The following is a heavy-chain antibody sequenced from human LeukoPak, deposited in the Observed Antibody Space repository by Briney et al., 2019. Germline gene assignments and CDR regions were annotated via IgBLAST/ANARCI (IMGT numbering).Heavy chain of an antibody. CDR3: ARDRGNYYGSGSTFDY. D-gene: IGHD3-10*01. V-gene: IGHV1-69*13. J-gene: IGHJ4*02. CDR2: IIPIFGTA. Sequence: SVKVSCKASGGTFSSYAISWVRQAPGQGLEWMGGIIPIFGTANYAQKFQGRVTITADESTSTAYMELSSLRSEDTAVYYCARDRGNYYGSGSTFDYWGQGTLVTVSS. CDR1: GGTFSSYA.